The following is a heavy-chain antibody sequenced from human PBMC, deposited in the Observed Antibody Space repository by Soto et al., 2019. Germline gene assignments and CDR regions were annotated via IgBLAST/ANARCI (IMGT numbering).Heavy chain of an antibody. CDR3: AKGGLTWGDY. V-gene: IGHV4-4*02. CDR2: ISHSGST. Sequence: QVQLVESGGGVVQPGRSLRLSCAASGFTFSSYGMHWVRQAPGKGLEWIGEISHSGSTSYNPSLKSRVAISVDRSKNQFSLNLNSVTAADTAVYYCAKGGLTWGDYWGQGTLVTVSS. D-gene: IGHD3-16*01. CDR1: GFTFSSYG. J-gene: IGHJ4*02.